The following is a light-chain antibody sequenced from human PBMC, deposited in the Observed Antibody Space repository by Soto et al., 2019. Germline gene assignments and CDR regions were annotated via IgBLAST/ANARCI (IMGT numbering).Light chain of an antibody. CDR2: GAS. V-gene: IGKV3-20*01. Sequence: EIVLTQSPATLSLSPGERATLSCRASQSVSNNYLAWYQQKPGQAPRLLIYGASNRTTGIPDRFSGSGSGTDFTLTISRLEPEDFAGYYCQQYGSSGTFGQWTKV. J-gene: IGKJ1*01. CDR1: QSVSNNY. CDR3: QQYGSSGT.